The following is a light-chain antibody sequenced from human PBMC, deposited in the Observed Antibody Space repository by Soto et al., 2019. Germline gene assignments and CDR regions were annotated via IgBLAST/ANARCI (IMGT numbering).Light chain of an antibody. CDR2: KAS. CDR1: QTISSW. J-gene: IGKJ2*01. CDR3: QQYYSYPHT. Sequence: DIQMTQSPSTLSGSVGDRVTITCRASQTISSWLAWYQQKPGKAPKLLIYKASTLKSGVPSRFSGSGSGTDFTLTISCLQSEDFATYYCQQYYSYPHTFGQGTKVDIK. V-gene: IGKV1-5*03.